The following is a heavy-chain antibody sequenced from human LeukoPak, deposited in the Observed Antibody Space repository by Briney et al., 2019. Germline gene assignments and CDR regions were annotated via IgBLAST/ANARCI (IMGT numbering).Heavy chain of an antibody. CDR1: GFTFTTYA. Sequence: GGSLRLSCAASGFTFTTYAMSWVRQAPGKGLEWVSAISGSGAPTYYADSVKGRFTISRDNSKNTLYLQMNSLRAEDTAIYYCAKWTGFCTGGSCYEGGGHIDFWGRGALVTVSS. V-gene: IGHV3-23*01. CDR2: ISGSGAPT. D-gene: IGHD2-15*01. CDR3: AKWTGFCTGGSCYEGGGHIDF. J-gene: IGHJ4*02.